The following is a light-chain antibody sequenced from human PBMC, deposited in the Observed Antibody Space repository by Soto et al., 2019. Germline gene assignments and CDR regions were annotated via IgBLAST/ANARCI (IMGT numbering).Light chain of an antibody. CDR3: SSYTNINTRACV. Sequence: QSVLTQPASVSGSPGQSITISCTGTSGDIGGYNRVSWYQQHPGTAPKLLIYEVTGRTSGVSNRFSGSKSGNTASLTISGLQAEDEAEYYCSSYTNINTRACVFGTGTKVTVL. CDR1: SGDIGGYNR. J-gene: IGLJ1*01. V-gene: IGLV2-14*01. CDR2: EVT.